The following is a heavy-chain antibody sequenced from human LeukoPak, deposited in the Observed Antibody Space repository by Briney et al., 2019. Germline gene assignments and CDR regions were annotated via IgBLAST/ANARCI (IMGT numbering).Heavy chain of an antibody. CDR2: INENSGSI. CDR1: GFTFDDYA. J-gene: IGHJ4*02. Sequence: PGGSLRLSCAGSGFTFDDYAMHWVRQAPGEGLEWVSGINENSGSIGYADSVKGRFTISRDNAKNSLYLQMNSLRTEDTAFYYCARWIVGFDSWGQGTLVTVSP. D-gene: IGHD3-3*01. V-gene: IGHV3-9*01. CDR3: ARWIVGFDS.